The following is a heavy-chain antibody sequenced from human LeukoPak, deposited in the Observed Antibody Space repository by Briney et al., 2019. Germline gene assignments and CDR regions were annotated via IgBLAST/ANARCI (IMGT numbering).Heavy chain of an antibody. J-gene: IGHJ6*03. CDR2: ISPDGGTT. Sequence: GSLRLSCEASGFTFSSISMNWVRQAPGKGLEWVSSISPDGGTTYHADSVKGRFSTSRDNAKSSLYLQMNSLRAEDTAVYYCAKETRYCSSTSCYRNYYYYYYMDVWGKGTTVTVSS. D-gene: IGHD2-2*01. V-gene: IGHV3-21*04. CDR3: AKETRYCSSTSCYRNYYYYYYMDV. CDR1: GFTFSSIS.